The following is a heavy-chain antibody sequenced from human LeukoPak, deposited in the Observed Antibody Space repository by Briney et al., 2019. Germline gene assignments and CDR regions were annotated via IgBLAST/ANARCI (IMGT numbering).Heavy chain of an antibody. Sequence: GASVKVSCKASGGTFSSYAISWVRQAPGQGLEWMGRIIPILGIANYAQKFQGRVTITADKSTSTAYMELSSLRSEDTAVYYCASLQGSGSYQDYWGQGTLATVSS. CDR3: ASLQGSGSYQDY. CDR1: GGTFSSYA. CDR2: IIPILGIA. D-gene: IGHD3-10*01. J-gene: IGHJ4*02. V-gene: IGHV1-69*04.